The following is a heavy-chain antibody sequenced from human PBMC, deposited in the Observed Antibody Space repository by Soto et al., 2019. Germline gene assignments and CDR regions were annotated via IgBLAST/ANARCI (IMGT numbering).Heavy chain of an antibody. J-gene: IGHJ4*02. CDR3: ARGSSSYSSDFDY. Sequence: GGSLTLSCAASGVTFSSYSMNWVRQAPGKGLEWVSSISSSSSYIYYADSVKGRFTISRDNDKNSLYLQMNSLRAEDTAVYYWARGSSSYSSDFDYWGQGTLVTVSS. CDR2: ISSSSSYI. D-gene: IGHD2-15*01. CDR1: GVTFSSYS. V-gene: IGHV3-21*01.